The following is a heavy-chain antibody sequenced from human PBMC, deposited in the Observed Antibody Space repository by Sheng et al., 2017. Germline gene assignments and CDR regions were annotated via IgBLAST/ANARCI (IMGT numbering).Heavy chain of an antibody. Sequence: EVQLLESGGGLVQPGGSLRLSCEASSFTFRNDAMSWVRQAPGKGLEWVSTISSGGDRINYAHSVKGRFTISRDNSKRTLYLQMNYLRVDDTATYYCGEYSRSPEPVVLYMDVWDQGP. V-gene: IGHV3-23*01. CDR1: SFTFRNDA. J-gene: IGHJ6*03. CDR2: ISSGGDRI. CDR3: GEYSRSPEPVVLYMDV. D-gene: IGHD5-12*01.